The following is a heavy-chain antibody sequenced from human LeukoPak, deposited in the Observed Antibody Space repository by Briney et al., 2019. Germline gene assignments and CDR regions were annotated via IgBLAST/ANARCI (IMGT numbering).Heavy chain of an antibody. CDR2: IIPILGIA. Sequence: SVKVSCKASGGTFSSYAISWVRQAPGQGLEWMGRIIPILGIANYAQKFQGRVTTTADKSTSTAYMELSSLRSEDTAVYDCARAYYYGSGSQMGAFDIWGQGTMVTVSS. CDR1: GGTFSSYA. CDR3: ARAYYYGSGSQMGAFDI. J-gene: IGHJ3*02. D-gene: IGHD3-10*01. V-gene: IGHV1-69*04.